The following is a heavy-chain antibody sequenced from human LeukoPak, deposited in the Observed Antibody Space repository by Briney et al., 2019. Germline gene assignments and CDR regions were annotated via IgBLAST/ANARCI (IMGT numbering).Heavy chain of an antibody. CDR2: IGSSGYSANLV. D-gene: IGHD3-22*01. Sequence: PGGSLRLSCAVSGFTFSDYYMSWIRQAPGKGLEWLSYIGSSGYSANLVYYADSVKGRFTISRDNGKNSLFLQMNSLRAEDTAVYYCARAPNRLLIVVVTYVDYWGQGTLVTVSS. CDR1: GFTFSDYY. V-gene: IGHV3-11*04. J-gene: IGHJ4*02. CDR3: ARAPNRLLIVVVTYVDY.